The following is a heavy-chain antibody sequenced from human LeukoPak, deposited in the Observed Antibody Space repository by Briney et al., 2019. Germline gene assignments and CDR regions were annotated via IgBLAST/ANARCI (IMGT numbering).Heavy chain of an antibody. Sequence: SETLSLTCAVYGGSFSGYYWSWIRQPPGKGLEWIGEINHSGSTNYNPSLKSRVTISVDTSKNQLSLKLSSVTAADTAVYYCASGGYCSGGSCYPHYWGQGTLVTVSS. D-gene: IGHD2-15*01. CDR3: ASGGYCSGGSCYPHY. CDR2: INHSGST. J-gene: IGHJ4*02. V-gene: IGHV4-34*01. CDR1: GGSFSGYY.